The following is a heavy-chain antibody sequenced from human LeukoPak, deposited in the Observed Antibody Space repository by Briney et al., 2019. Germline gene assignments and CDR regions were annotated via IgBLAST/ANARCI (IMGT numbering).Heavy chain of an antibody. CDR2: ISGSGGST. CDR3: AMESSGYFDCFDY. J-gene: IGHJ4*02. V-gene: IGHV3-23*01. CDR1: GFTFSSYA. Sequence: GGSLRLSCAAAGFTFSSYAMSWVRQAPGKGLEWVSAISGSGGSTYYADSVKGRFTISRDNSKNTLYLQMNSLRAEDTAVYYCAMESSGYFDCFDYWGQGTLVTVSS. D-gene: IGHD3-22*01.